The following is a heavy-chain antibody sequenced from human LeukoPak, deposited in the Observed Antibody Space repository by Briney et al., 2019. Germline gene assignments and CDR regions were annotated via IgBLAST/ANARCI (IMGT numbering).Heavy chain of an antibody. D-gene: IGHD6-6*01. V-gene: IGHV4-59*01. CDR3: ARMPGEARRYAKDFDY. J-gene: IGHJ4*02. CDR1: GDSLSRYF. CDR2: VQYSGTT. Sequence: KPSETLSLTCTVSGDSLSRYFWSWIRHPPGKGLEWIGYVQYSGTTTYNPYLKGRVTISVASSEKQFSLKLSSVTAADTALYYCARMPGEARRYAKDFDYWGKGTLVTVSS.